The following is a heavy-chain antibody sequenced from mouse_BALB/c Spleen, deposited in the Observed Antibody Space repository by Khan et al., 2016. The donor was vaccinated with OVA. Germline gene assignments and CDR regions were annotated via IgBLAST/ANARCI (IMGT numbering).Heavy chain of an antibody. V-gene: IGHV5-12-1*01. CDR2: ISSGDNST. CDR1: GFAFSNYD. J-gene: IGHJ1*01. Sequence: EVELVESGGGLVKPGGSLKLSCTASGFAFSNYDMSWVRQTPEKRLEWVASISSGDNSTYSPATVKGRFTISRDNANNTLYLQMSSLKSEDTAIYYCTRRPGYFDVWGAGTSVTVSS. CDR3: TRRPGYFDV.